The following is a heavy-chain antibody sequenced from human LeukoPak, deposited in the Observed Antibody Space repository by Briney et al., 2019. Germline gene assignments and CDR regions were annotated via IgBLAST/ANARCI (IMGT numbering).Heavy chain of an antibody. Sequence: SETLSLTCAVYGGSFSGYYWSWIRQPPGKGLEWIGEINHSGSTNYNPSLKSRVTISVDTSKNQFSLKLSSVTAADTAVYYCARGAPGYYGSGSYPFDPWGQGTLVTVSS. CDR3: ARGAPGYYGSGSYPFDP. D-gene: IGHD3-10*01. V-gene: IGHV4-34*01. J-gene: IGHJ5*02. CDR2: INHSGST. CDR1: GGSFSGYY.